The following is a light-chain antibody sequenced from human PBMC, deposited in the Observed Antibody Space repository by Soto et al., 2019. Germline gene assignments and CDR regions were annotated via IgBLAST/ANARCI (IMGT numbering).Light chain of an antibody. Sequence: DIQMSQSPSSLSASVGDRVPITCRASQSISSYLNWYQQKPGKAPKLLIYAASSLQSGVPSRFSGSGSGTDFTLTISSLQPEEFATYYCQQSYSTPITFCLGTRLEIK. J-gene: IGKJ5*01. CDR3: QQSYSTPIT. CDR2: AAS. CDR1: QSISSY. V-gene: IGKV1-39*01.